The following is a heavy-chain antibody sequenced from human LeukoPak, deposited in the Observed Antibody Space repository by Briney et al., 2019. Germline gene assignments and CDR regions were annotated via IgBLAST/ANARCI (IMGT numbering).Heavy chain of an antibody. CDR3: ARGRALRYFDWGFDY. D-gene: IGHD3-9*01. CDR1: GGTFSSYA. CDR2: IIPIFGTA. Sequence: ASVKVSCKASGGTFSSYAISWVRQAPGQGLEWMGWIIPIFGTANYAQKFQGRVTITADESTSTAYMELSSLRSEDTAVYYCARGRALRYFDWGFDYWGQGTLVTVSS. J-gene: IGHJ4*02. V-gene: IGHV1-69*13.